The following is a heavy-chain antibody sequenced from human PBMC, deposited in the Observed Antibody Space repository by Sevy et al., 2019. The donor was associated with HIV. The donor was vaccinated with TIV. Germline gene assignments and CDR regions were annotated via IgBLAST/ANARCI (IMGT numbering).Heavy chain of an antibody. CDR2: ISYDESRK. V-gene: IGHV3-30*04. CDR3: ARESRETYRYNFFDF. D-gene: IGHD3-16*02. CDR1: GFDFSNYA. J-gene: IGHJ4*02. Sequence: GGSLRLSCAASGFDFSNYALHWVRQAPGKGLEGVAVISYDESRKWYADSVKGRFTLSRDNSKKIVHLQMNSLSAEDTAVYYCARESRETYRYNFFDFWGQGTLVTVSS.